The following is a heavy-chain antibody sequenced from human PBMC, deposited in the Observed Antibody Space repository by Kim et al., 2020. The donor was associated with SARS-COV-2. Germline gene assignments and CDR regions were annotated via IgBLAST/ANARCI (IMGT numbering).Heavy chain of an antibody. CDR1: GDSITSPGYY. V-gene: IGHV4-39*01. CDR3: ARHSRWIYNSHR. CDR2: VDDSGTT. J-gene: IGHJ4*02. Sequence: SETLSLTCTVSGDSITSPGYYWGWIRQPAGKGLEWVGTVDDSGTTYYNPSLKSRLTVSADTSKNQFYLKLTAVTAADTGLYFCARHSRWIYNSHRWGQGTLVTVS. D-gene: IGHD5-12*01.